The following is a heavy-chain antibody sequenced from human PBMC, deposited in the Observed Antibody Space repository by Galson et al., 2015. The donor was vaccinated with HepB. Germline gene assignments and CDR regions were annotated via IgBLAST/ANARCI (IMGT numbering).Heavy chain of an antibody. V-gene: IGHV3-9*01. J-gene: IGHJ4*02. CDR2: ISWNSGSI. Sequence: SLRLSCAASGFTFDDYAMHWVRQAPGKGLEWVSGISWNSGSIGYADSAKGRFTISRDNAKNSLYLQMNSLRAEDTALYYCAKGARTDYSSGWYGKDWGQGTLVTVSS. CDR3: AKGARTDYSSGWYGKD. CDR1: GFTFDDYA. D-gene: IGHD6-19*01.